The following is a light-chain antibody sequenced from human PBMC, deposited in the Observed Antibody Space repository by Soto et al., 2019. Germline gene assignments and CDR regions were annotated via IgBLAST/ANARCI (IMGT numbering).Light chain of an antibody. J-gene: IGKJ4*01. CDR1: QSVSSSF. V-gene: IGKV3-20*01. CDR3: QQYESSPLT. Sequence: EIVLTQSPDTLSLSPGERATLSCRASQSVSSSFLAWYHQKHGQAPRLLIYRASSRATGIPDRFTGSASGTDYTLTISRLEPEDFAVYYCQQYESSPLTFGGGTKVEIK. CDR2: RAS.